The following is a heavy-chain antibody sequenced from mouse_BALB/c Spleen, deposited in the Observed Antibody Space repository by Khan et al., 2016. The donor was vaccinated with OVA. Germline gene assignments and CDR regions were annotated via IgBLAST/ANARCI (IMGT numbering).Heavy chain of an antibody. J-gene: IGHJ4*01. CDR1: GFTFSRYS. V-gene: IGHV5-6-4*01. CDR3: TRGEGYYGNPYAIDF. Sequence: EVKLMESGGGLVKPGGSLKLSCAASGFTFSRYSMSWVRQTPEKRLEWVATISTGGTYTYYVDSVEGRFTLSRANAKNTLYLEMTSLKSEDTAIYYCTRGEGYYGNPYAIDFWGQGTSVTVSS. CDR2: ISTGGTYT. D-gene: IGHD2-1*01.